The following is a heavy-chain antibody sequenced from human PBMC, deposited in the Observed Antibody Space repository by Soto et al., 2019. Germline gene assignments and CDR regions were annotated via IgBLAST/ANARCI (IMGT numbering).Heavy chain of an antibody. D-gene: IGHD2-2*01. CDR1: GYTFTSYG. V-gene: IGHV1-18*01. CDR2: ISAYNGNT. Sequence: QVQLVQSGAEVKKPGASVKVSCKASGYTFTSYGISWVRQAPGQGLEWMGWISAYNGNTNYAQKLQGRVTTTTDTSTVNAHMELRSLRADDTGVYYCARVSLPYCSRTSCYYYYYYMDVWGTGTTVTVSS. CDR3: ARVSLPYCSRTSCYYYYYYMDV. J-gene: IGHJ6*03.